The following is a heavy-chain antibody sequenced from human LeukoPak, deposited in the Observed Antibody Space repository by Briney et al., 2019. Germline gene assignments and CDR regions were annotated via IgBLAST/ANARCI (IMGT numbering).Heavy chain of an antibody. D-gene: IGHD7-27*01. V-gene: IGHV4-55*02. CDR1: GDSISSDNW. CDR2: IHHSGST. J-gene: IGHJ2*01. Sequence: SETLSLICAVSGDSISSDNWRIWVRQPPGKGLEWIGEIHHSGSTYYNPSLKSRITMSLDTSKNQFYLKVTSVTAADSAVYYCAIQSWGSGNNWYFDLWGRGTLVTVSS. CDR3: AIQSWGSGNNWYFDL.